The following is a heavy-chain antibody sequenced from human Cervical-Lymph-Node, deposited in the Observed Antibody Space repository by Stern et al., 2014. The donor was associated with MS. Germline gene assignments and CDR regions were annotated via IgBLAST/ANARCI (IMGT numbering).Heavy chain of an antibody. CDR1: GYTFNDYD. CDR2: INPNSGGA. Sequence: QVQLVQSGAEVKKPGASVKVSCKASGYTFNDYDMHWVRQAPGQGLEWMGSINPNSGGANYAQKFQDRVTMTWDMSITTAAMELSSLRFDDTAVYYCARGDLGYYYYGMDVWGQGTTVTVSS. J-gene: IGHJ6*02. CDR3: ARGDLGYYYYGMDV. V-gene: IGHV1-2*02. D-gene: IGHD3-16*01.